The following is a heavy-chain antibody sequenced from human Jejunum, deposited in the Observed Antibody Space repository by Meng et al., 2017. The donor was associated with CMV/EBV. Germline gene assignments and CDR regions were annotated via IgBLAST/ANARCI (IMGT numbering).Heavy chain of an antibody. CDR1: GFPFSPYD. J-gene: IGHJ4*02. V-gene: IGHV3-13*01. D-gene: IGHD3-10*01. Sequence: AASGFPFSPYDMHWVRQATGKGLEWVSGIGTVGDTYYPDSVKGRFTISRDDSKNTAYLQMNSLKIEDTAVYYCTRSPPGQFGFVDYWGQGTLVTVSS. CDR3: TRSPPGQFGFVDY. CDR2: IGTVGDT.